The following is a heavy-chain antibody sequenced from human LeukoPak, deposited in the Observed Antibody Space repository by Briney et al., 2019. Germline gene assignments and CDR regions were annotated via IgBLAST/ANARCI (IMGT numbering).Heavy chain of an antibody. D-gene: IGHD5-24*01. V-gene: IGHV3-21*01. CDR1: GFTFGDYS. J-gene: IGHJ4*02. Sequence: PGGSLRLSCAASGFTFGDYSMSWVRQAPGKGLEWVSSISSSSTYIYYADSVKGRFTISRDNAKNSLYLQMNSLRAEDTAVYYCARDIGMATITQNDYWGQGTLVTVSS. CDR3: ARDIGMATITQNDY. CDR2: ISSSSTYI.